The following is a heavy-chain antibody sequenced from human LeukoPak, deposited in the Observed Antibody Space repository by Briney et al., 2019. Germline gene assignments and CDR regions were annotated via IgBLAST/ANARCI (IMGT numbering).Heavy chain of an antibody. V-gene: IGHV3-7*03. D-gene: IGHD6-13*01. CDR3: ARGPLIAAAGMW. Sequence: QPGGSLRLSCAASGFTFSSYWMSWVRQAPGEGLEWVAKINQDGTEKAYVDSVRGRFTISRDNAKNSLFLQMNSLRAEDTAVYYCARGPLIAAAGMWWGQGTLVTVSS. CDR2: INQDGTEK. CDR1: GFTFSSYW. J-gene: IGHJ4*02.